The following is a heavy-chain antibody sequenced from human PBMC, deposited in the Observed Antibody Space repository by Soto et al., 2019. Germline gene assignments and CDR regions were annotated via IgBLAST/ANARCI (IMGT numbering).Heavy chain of an antibody. Sequence: GASVKVSCKASGYTFTSYCMHWVRQAPGQGLEWMGIINPSGGSTSYAQKFQGRVTMTTDTSTSTAYMELRSLRSDDTAVYYCARDYEQQLVPPWFDPWGQGTLVTVSS. J-gene: IGHJ5*02. V-gene: IGHV1-46*01. D-gene: IGHD6-13*01. CDR1: GYTFTSYC. CDR2: INPSGGST. CDR3: ARDYEQQLVPPWFDP.